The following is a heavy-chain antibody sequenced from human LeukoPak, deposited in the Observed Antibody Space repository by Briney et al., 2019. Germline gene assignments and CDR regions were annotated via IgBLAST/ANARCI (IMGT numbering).Heavy chain of an antibody. CDR1: GYTLTELS. J-gene: IGHJ4*02. Sequence: ASVKVSCKVSGYTLTELSMHWVRQAPGKGLEWRGGFVPEDGETIYAQKFQGRVTMTEDTSTDTAYMELSSLRSEDTAVYYCATDLRGSIWFGELLPFDYWGQGTLVTVSS. D-gene: IGHD3-10*01. V-gene: IGHV1-24*01. CDR2: FVPEDGET. CDR3: ATDLRGSIWFGELLPFDY.